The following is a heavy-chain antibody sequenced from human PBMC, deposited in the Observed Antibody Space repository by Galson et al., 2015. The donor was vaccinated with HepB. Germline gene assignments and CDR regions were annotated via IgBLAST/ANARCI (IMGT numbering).Heavy chain of an antibody. CDR2: IPYGGNNR. CDR1: GFTFSSYT. Sequence: SLTLSCAASGFTFSSYTMHWVRQAPGKGLEWVAVIPYGGNNRYYTDSVKGRFTISRDNSKNTLYLQMNSLKPEDTAVYHCARDPSSSWYFDYWGQGTLVTVSS. D-gene: IGHD6-13*01. CDR3: ARDPSSSWYFDY. J-gene: IGHJ4*02. V-gene: IGHV3-30-3*01.